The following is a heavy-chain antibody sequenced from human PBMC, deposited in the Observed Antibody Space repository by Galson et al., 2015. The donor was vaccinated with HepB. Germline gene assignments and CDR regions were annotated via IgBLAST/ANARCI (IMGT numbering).Heavy chain of an antibody. CDR1: GFTFSDYY. CDR3: ARGSYYDSSGYGDRWYFDL. V-gene: IGHV3-11*06. D-gene: IGHD3-22*01. J-gene: IGHJ2*01. CDR2: ISSSSSYT. Sequence: SLRLSCAASGFTFSDYYMSWIRQAPGKGLEWVSYISSSSSYTNYADSVKGRFTISRDNAKNSLYLQMNSLRAEDTAVYYCARGSYYDSSGYGDRWYFDLWGRGTLVTVSS.